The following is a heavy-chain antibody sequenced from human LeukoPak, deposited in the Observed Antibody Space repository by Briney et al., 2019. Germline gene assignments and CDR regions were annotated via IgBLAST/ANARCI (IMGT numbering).Heavy chain of an antibody. CDR3: ARALFTMVRGVIPLHY. V-gene: IGHV1-18*01. CDR2: ISAYNGNT. J-gene: IGHJ4*02. CDR1: GYTFTSYG. D-gene: IGHD3-10*01. Sequence: ASVKVSCKASGYTFTSYGISWVRQAPGQGLEWMGWISAYNGNTNYAQKLQGRVTMTTDTSTSTAYMELRSLRSDDTAVYYCARALFTMVRGVIPLHYWGQGTLVTVSS.